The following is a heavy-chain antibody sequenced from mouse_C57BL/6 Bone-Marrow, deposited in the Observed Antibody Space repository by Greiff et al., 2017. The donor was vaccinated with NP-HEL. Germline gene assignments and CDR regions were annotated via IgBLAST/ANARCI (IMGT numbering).Heavy chain of an antibody. CDR2: IISGSSTT. CDR1: GFTFSDYG. V-gene: IGHV5-17*01. J-gene: IGHJ2*01. Sequence: EVMLVESGGGLVKPGGSLKLSCAASGFTFSDYGMHWVRQAPEQGLEWVAYIISGSSTTYYADTVKGRFTISRDTAKNTLFLQMTSLRAEDTAMYDCATYGSSLDYWGQGTTLTVSS. CDR3: ATYGSSLDY. D-gene: IGHD1-1*01.